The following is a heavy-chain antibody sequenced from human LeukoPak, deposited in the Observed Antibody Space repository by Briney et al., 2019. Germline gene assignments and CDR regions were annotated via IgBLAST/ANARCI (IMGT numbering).Heavy chain of an antibody. V-gene: IGHV4-34*01. CDR3: ARSTWNFDY. Sequence: SETLSLTCAVYGGSFSGYYWSWIRQPPGKGLEWIGEINHSGSTSYNPSLKSRVTISVDTSKNQFSLKLSSVTAADTAVYYCARSTWNFDYWGQGILVTVSS. CDR1: GGSFSGYY. D-gene: IGHD2-2*01. CDR2: INHSGST. J-gene: IGHJ4*02.